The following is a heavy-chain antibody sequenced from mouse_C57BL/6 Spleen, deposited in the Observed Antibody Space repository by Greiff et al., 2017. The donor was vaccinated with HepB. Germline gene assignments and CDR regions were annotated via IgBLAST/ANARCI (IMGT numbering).Heavy chain of an antibody. Sequence: VQLQQPGAELVRPGSSVKLSCKASGYTFTSYWMHWVKQRPIQGLEWIGNIDPSDSETHYNQKFKDKATLTVDKSTSTAYMQLSSLTSEDSAVYYCARGITTGGDYAMDYWGQGTSVTVSS. J-gene: IGHJ4*01. CDR2: IDPSDSET. CDR3: ARGITTGGDYAMDY. D-gene: IGHD1-1*01. V-gene: IGHV1-52*01. CDR1: GYTFTSYW.